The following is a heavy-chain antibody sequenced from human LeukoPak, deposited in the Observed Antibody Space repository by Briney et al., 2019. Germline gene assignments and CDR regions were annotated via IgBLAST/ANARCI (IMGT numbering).Heavy chain of an antibody. D-gene: IGHD3-3*01. CDR1: GFTFSSYW. CDR2: TNRDGSST. V-gene: IGHV3-74*01. J-gene: IGHJ4*02. CDR3: ARDSVEWYIFDY. Sequence: GGSLRLSCAASGFTFSSYWMHWVRQAPGKGPVWVARTNRDGSSTAYADSVKGRFTISKDNAKNTLYLLMNSLRAEDTAVYHCARDSVEWYIFDYWGQVTLVTVSS.